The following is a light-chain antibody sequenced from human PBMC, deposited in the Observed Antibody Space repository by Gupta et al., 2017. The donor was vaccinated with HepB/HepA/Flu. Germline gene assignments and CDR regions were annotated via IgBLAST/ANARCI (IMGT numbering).Light chain of an antibody. CDR3: AAWDDSLWGL. CDR2: RNN. V-gene: IGLV1-47*01. J-gene: IGLJ2*01. CDR1: SSNIGTYN. Sequence: QSVLTQPPSASGTPGQRVTIPCPGSSSNIGTYNVYWYQQVPGTAPKLLIYRNNQRPSGVPDRFSGSKSGTSASLAISGLRSEDEADYYCAAWDDSLWGLFGGGTKLTVL.